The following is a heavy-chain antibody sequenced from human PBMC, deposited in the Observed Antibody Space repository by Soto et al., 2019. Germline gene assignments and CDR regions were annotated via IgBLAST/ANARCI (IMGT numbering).Heavy chain of an antibody. D-gene: IGHD3-10*01. J-gene: IGHJ4*02. CDR1: GGSTTSDY. CDR2: IFHSLGA. Sequence: SETLSLTCTVSGGSTTSDYWSWIRQPPGKGLEWLGYIFHSLGAKYNPSLGSRGTISLDTSKNQLSLSRRSVTAADTAIYVCVSDLNGSGDYWGQGTLVPVSS. CDR3: VSDLNGSGDY. V-gene: IGHV4-59*01.